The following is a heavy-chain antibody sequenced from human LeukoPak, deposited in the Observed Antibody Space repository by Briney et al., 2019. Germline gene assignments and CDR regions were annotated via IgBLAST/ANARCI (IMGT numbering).Heavy chain of an antibody. CDR3: ARGHVPYYDFWSGYYLDY. Sequence: TGGSLRLSCAASGFTFSSYGVHWVRQAPGKGLEWVAVIWYDGSNKYYADSVKGRFTISRDNSKNTLYLQMNSLRAEDTAVYYCARGHVPYYDFWSGYYLDYWGQGTLVTVS. CDR2: IWYDGSNK. V-gene: IGHV3-33*01. J-gene: IGHJ4*02. D-gene: IGHD3-3*01. CDR1: GFTFSSYG.